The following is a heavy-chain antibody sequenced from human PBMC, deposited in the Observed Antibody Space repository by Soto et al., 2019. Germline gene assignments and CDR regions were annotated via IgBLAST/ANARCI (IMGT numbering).Heavy chain of an antibody. V-gene: IGHV3-21*01. Sequence: WGSLRLSCAASGFTFSSYSMNWVRQAPGKGLEWVSSISSSSSYIYYADSVKGRFTISRDNAKNSLYLQMNSLRAEDTAVYYCAREGIAARPSRNYYYGMDVWGQGTTVTVSS. D-gene: IGHD6-6*01. CDR3: AREGIAARPSRNYYYGMDV. CDR1: GFTFSSYS. J-gene: IGHJ6*02. CDR2: ISSSSSYI.